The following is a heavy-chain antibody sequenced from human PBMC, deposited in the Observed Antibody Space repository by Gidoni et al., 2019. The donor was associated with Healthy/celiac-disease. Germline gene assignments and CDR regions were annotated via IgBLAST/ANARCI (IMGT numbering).Heavy chain of an antibody. D-gene: IGHD5-12*01. CDR3: ARSHSGTAEPDY. J-gene: IGHJ4*02. Sequence: QLQLQESGPGLVKPSETLYLTCPVSGSSISSSSYSWGWIRQPPGTGLEWMGSIYYSGRTDYNPSLKSRVTISGDTSKNQFSRKLSAVTAADTAVYYCARSHSGTAEPDYWGQGTLVTVSS. CDR1: GSSISSSSYS. CDR2: IYYSGRT. V-gene: IGHV4-39*01.